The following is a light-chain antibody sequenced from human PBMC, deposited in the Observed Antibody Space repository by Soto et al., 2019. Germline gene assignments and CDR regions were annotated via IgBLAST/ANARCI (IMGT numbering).Light chain of an antibody. CDR1: QSLRDR. CDR2: GAS. V-gene: IGKV1-5*03. Sequence: DILMTQSPSTLSASVGDRVTFTCRASQSLRDRVAWFQQKPGHAPKLLIYGASNLESGVPSRFSGSGSGTESTLTISGLQPDDFATYYSQQYNSSAFTFGPGTKLDIK. J-gene: IGKJ3*01. CDR3: QQYNSSAFT.